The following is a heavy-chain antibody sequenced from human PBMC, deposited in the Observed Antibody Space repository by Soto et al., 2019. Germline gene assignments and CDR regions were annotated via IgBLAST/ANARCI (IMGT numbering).Heavy chain of an antibody. Sequence: QVHLVQSGAEVKKPGSSVKVSCTASGGTFGTYIISWVRQGPGQGLEWMGGIIPIFGTTTYAQKFQGRVTITADESSGTAYMDLSSLRSGDTALYYCTVRSMGDVDSWGQSTLVAVSS. D-gene: IGHD1-26*01. CDR3: TVRSMGDVDS. CDR2: IIPIFGTT. V-gene: IGHV1-69*01. CDR1: GGTFGTYI. J-gene: IGHJ1*01.